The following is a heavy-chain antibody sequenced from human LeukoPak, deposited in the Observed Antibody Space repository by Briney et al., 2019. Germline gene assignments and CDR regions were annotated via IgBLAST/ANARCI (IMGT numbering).Heavy chain of an antibody. CDR3: AREKEYYDSSGYYQYLSFDY. CDR2: ISSSSSYI. J-gene: IGHJ4*02. D-gene: IGHD3-22*01. Sequence: GGSLRLSCAASGFTFSSYSMSWVRQAPGKGLEWVSSISSSSSYIYYADSVKGRFTVSRDNAKNSLYLQMNSLRAEDTAVYYCAREKEYYDSSGYYQYLSFDYWGQGTLVTVSS. V-gene: IGHV3-21*01. CDR1: GFTFSSYS.